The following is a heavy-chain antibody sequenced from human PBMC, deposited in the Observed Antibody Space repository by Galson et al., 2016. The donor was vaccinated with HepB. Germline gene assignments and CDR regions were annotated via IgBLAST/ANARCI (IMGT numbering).Heavy chain of an antibody. J-gene: IGHJ4*02. CDR1: VDNFSTFA. Sequence: SVKVSCKASVDNFSTFALSWVRQAPGQGLEWIGGIIPVFGTPNYAQKFQGRLTITADDYTKTNYMELSSLSTEDTAVYFCERDQEYDSGGFYFLESWGQGTLVTVSA. CDR3: ERDQEYDSGGFYFLES. V-gene: IGHV1-69*13. D-gene: IGHD3-22*01. CDR2: IIPVFGTP.